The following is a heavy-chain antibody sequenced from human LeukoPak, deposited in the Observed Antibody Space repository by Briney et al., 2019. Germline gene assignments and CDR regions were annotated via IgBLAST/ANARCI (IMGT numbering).Heavy chain of an antibody. CDR3: ARDCDYYGSGSYYNFNGMDV. J-gene: IGHJ6*02. Sequence: ASVKVSCKASGYTFTSYDINWVRQAPGQGLEWMGWINPNSGGTNYAQKFQGWVTMTRDTSISTAYMELSRLRSDDTAVYYCARDCDYYGSGSYYNFNGMDVWGQGTTVTVSS. CDR1: GYTFTSYD. V-gene: IGHV1-2*04. CDR2: INPNSGGT. D-gene: IGHD3-10*01.